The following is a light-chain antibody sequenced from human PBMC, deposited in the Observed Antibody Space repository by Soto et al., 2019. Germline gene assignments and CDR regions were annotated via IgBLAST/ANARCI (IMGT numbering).Light chain of an antibody. V-gene: IGKV3-11*01. CDR1: QSVTNY. CDR3: QQYSSYWT. Sequence: EIFLTQSPETLSFSPGERATLSCRASQSVTNYIAWYQQRPGQAPRLLIYDASNRASGVPSRFSGSGSGTEFTLTISSLQPDDSATYHCQQYSSYWTFGQGTKV. CDR2: DAS. J-gene: IGKJ1*01.